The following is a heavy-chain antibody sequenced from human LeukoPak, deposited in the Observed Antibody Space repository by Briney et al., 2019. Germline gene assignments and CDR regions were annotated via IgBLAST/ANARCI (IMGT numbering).Heavy chain of an antibody. Sequence: GGSLRLSCAASGFTFSSYAMSWVRRAPGKGLEWVSVIYSGGSTYYADSVKGRFSIPRDNSKNTLYLQMNSLRAEDTAVYYCAIMSSSWYFDYWGQGTLVTVSS. V-gene: IGHV3-66*01. CDR3: AIMSSSWYFDY. J-gene: IGHJ4*02. D-gene: IGHD6-13*01. CDR1: GFTFSSYA. CDR2: IYSGGST.